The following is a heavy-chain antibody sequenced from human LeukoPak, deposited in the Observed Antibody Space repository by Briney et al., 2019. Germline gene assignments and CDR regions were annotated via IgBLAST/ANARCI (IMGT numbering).Heavy chain of an antibody. D-gene: IGHD5-24*01. CDR1: GFSVTNNY. Sequence: GGSLRLSCAASGFSVTNNYMSWVRQAPGKGLEWVSVFYVGGATYYADSVKGRFTISRDNSENTLYLQMKSLRAEDTAVYYCARGDGYNFFDYWGQGTLVSVSS. V-gene: IGHV3-53*01. J-gene: IGHJ4*02. CDR3: ARGDGYNFFDY. CDR2: FYVGGAT.